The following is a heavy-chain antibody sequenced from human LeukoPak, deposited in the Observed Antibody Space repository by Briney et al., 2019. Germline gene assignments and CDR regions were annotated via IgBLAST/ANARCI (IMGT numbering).Heavy chain of an antibody. CDR2: IRYDGSNK. Sequence: GGSLRLSCAASGFTFSSYGMHWVRQAPGKGLEWVAFIRYDGSNKYYADSVKGRLTISRDNSKNTLYLQMNSLRAEDTALYYCAKAGSIRFDYWGQGTLVTVSS. V-gene: IGHV3-30*02. CDR1: GFTFSSYG. D-gene: IGHD1-26*01. CDR3: AKAGSIRFDY. J-gene: IGHJ4*02.